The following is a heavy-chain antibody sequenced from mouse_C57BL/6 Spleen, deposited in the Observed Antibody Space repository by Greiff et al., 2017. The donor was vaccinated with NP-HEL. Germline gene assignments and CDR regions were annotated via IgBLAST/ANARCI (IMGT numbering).Heavy chain of an antibody. Sequence: EVNVVESGGGLVQPGGSLSLSCAASGFTFTDYYMSWVRQPPGKALEWLGFIRNKANGYTTEYSASVKGRFTISRDNSQSILYLQMNALRAEDSATYYCARDEREYYYGSSYYYAMDYWGQGTSVTVSS. V-gene: IGHV7-3*01. CDR3: ARDEREYYYGSSYYYAMDY. CDR2: IRNKANGYTT. D-gene: IGHD1-1*01. CDR1: GFTFTDYY. J-gene: IGHJ4*01.